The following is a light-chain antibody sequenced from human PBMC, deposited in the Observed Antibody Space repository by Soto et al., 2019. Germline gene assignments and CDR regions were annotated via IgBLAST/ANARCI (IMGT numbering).Light chain of an antibody. CDR2: GAS. Sequence: EIVLTQSPGTLSLSPGETATLACRASQSVRSNYLAWYQQKPGQAPRLLIYGASTRATGIPDKFSGSGSGTDFTLTSSRLEPEDPAVYYCHQYHTSPLMFGQGTKVDIK. V-gene: IGKV3-20*01. CDR1: QSVRSNY. J-gene: IGKJ1*01. CDR3: HQYHTSPLM.